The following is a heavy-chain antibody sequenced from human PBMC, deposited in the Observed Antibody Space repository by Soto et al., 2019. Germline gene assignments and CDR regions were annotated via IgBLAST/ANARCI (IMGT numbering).Heavy chain of an antibody. V-gene: IGHV3-48*02. J-gene: IGHJ4*02. CDR1: GFTFSSYS. CDR2: ISSSSSTI. CDR3: ARDCDDILTGYLYYFDY. D-gene: IGHD3-9*01. Sequence: GGSLRLSCAASGFTFSSYSMNWVRQAPGKGLEWVSYISSSSSTIYYADSVKGRFTISRDNAKNSLYLQMNSLRDEDTAVYYCARDCDDILTGYLYYFDYWGQGSLVTVSS.